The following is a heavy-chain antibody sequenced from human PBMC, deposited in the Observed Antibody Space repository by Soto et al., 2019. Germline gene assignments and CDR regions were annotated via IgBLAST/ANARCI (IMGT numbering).Heavy chain of an antibody. CDR3: ARAPIPPTCSGGSCSNFDY. Sequence: GASVKVSCKASGYTFTGYYMHWVRQAPGQGLEWMGWINPNSGGTNYAQKFQGWVTMTRDTSISTAYMELSRLRSDDTAVYYCARAPIPPTCSGGSCSNFDYWGQGTLVTVSS. D-gene: IGHD2-15*01. J-gene: IGHJ4*02. V-gene: IGHV1-2*04. CDR2: INPNSGGT. CDR1: GYTFTGYY.